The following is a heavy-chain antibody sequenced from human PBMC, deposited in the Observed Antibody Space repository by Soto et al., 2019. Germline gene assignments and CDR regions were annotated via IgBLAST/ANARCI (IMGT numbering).Heavy chain of an antibody. CDR3: ARDYGYGYATFDY. D-gene: IGHD5-18*01. Sequence: PGGSLRLSCAASGFTFSSYSMNWVRQAPGKGLEWVSSISSSSSYIYYADSVKGRFTISRDNAKNSLYLQMNSLRAEDTAVYYCARDYGYGYATFDYWGQGTLVTVSS. CDR1: GFTFSSYS. CDR2: ISSSSSYI. V-gene: IGHV3-21*01. J-gene: IGHJ4*02.